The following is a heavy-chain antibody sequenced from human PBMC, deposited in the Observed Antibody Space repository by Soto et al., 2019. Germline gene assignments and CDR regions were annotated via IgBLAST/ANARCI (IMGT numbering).Heavy chain of an antibody. CDR2: ISSSSITI. V-gene: IGHV3-48*02. J-gene: IGHJ6*02. Sequence: PGGSLRPSCAASGFTFSSYSMNWVRQAPGKGLEWVSYISSSSITIYYADSVKGRFTISRDNAKNSLYLQMNSLRDEDTAVYYCARDPPRITIFGANYGMDVWGQGTTVTV. D-gene: IGHD3-3*01. CDR1: GFTFSSYS. CDR3: ARDPPRITIFGANYGMDV.